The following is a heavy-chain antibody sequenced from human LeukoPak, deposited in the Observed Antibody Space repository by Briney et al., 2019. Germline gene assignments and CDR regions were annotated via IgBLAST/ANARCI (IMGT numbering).Heavy chain of an antibody. CDR2: ISYDGSNK. CDR3: AKDNGFGQWELHFDY. Sequence: PGRSLRLSCAASGFTFSSYGMHWVRQAPGKGLEWVAVISYDGSNKYYADSVKGRFTISRDNSKNTLYLQMNSLRAEDTAVYYCAKDNGFGQWELHFDYWGQGTLVTVSS. V-gene: IGHV3-30*18. D-gene: IGHD1-26*01. CDR1: GFTFSSYG. J-gene: IGHJ4*02.